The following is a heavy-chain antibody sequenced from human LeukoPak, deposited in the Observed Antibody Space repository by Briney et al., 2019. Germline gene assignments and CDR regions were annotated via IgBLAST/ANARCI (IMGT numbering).Heavy chain of an antibody. CDR2: IASGSGTI. J-gene: IGHJ4*02. Sequence: GGSLRLSCVASGFTFSSYTMNWVRQAPGKGLEWVSYIASGSGTIYYADSVKGRFTISRDNAENSLYLQMNSLRAEDTAVYYCARDAYRGLDYWGQGTLVTVSS. D-gene: IGHD3-16*02. CDR1: GFTFSSYT. V-gene: IGHV3-48*04. CDR3: ARDAYRGLDY.